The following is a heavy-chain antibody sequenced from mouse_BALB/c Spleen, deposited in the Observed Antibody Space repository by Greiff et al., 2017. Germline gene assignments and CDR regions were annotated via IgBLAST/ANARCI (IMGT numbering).Heavy chain of an antibody. CDR2: ISYSGST. Sequence: EVQLVESGPGLVKPSQSLSLTCTVTGYSITSDYAWNWIRQFPGNKLEWMGYISYSGSTSYNPSLKSRISITRDTSKNQFFLQLNSVTTEDTATYYCARGLYDYDSFAYWGQGTLVTVSA. CDR3: ARGLYDYDSFAY. J-gene: IGHJ3*01. V-gene: IGHV3-2*02. CDR1: GYSITSDYA. D-gene: IGHD2-4*01.